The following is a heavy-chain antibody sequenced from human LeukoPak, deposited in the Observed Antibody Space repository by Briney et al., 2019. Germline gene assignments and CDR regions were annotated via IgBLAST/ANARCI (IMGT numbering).Heavy chain of an antibody. CDR2: IYYSGTT. V-gene: IGHV4-4*02. Sequence: PSGTLSLTCGVSGGSISGTNWWSWVRQPPGKGLEWIGYIYYSGTTYYNPSLKSRLTISVDTSKNQFSLKLSSVTAADTAVYYCARDLYGSGRFWGQGTLVTVSS. CDR3: ARDLYGSGRF. CDR1: GGSISGTNW. D-gene: IGHD3-10*01. J-gene: IGHJ4*02.